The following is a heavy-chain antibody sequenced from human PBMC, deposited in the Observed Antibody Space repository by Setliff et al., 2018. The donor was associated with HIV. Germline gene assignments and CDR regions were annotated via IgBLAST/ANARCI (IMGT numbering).Heavy chain of an antibody. CDR2: IIPVASIP. CDR3: ARGPLYGYDRGYFDY. CDR1: GGVFSTYG. J-gene: IGHJ4*02. D-gene: IGHD5-12*01. Sequence: SVKVSCKASGGVFSTYGMHWVRQAPGQGFEWVGGIIPVASIPDYAQKFQDRVTITADESTTTVYMEMRSLTSGDTALYYCARGPLYGYDRGYFDYWGQGTLVTVSS. V-gene: IGHV1-69*10.